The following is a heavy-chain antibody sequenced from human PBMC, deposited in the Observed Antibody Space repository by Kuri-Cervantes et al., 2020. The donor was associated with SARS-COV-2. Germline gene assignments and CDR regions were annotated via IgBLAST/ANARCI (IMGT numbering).Heavy chain of an antibody. D-gene: IGHD6-13*01. CDR3: ARSWGIAAAGTGGY. CDR1: GFTFSSYG. CDR2: ISYDGSNK. Sequence: GGSLRLSCAASGFTFSSYGMHWVRQAPGKGLEWVAVISYDGSNKYYADSVKGRFTISRDNSKNTLYLQMNSLRAEDTAVYYCARSWGIAAAGTGGYWGQGTLVTVSS. V-gene: IGHV3-30*19. J-gene: IGHJ4*02.